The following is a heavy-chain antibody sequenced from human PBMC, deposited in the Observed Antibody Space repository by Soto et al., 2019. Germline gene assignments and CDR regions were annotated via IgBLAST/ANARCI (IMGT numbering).Heavy chain of an antibody. CDR2: ITGNGGYT. D-gene: IGHD2-21*02. Sequence: EVQLVESGGVVVQPGGSLRLSCAASGFTFSSYAMSWVRQAPGKGLEWVSAITGNGGYTYYADSVKGRFTISRDNSKNTLYLQMNSLGAEDTAVYYCAKLTGDSWGYFDSWGQGTLVTVSS. CDR1: GFTFSSYA. CDR3: AKLTGDSWGYFDS. V-gene: IGHV3-23*04. J-gene: IGHJ4*02.